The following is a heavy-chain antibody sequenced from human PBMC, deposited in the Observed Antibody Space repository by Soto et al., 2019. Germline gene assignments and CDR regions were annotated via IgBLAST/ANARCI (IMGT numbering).Heavy chain of an antibody. J-gene: IGHJ5*02. CDR1: GFSLSTSGGG. CDR2: IYWDDDK. D-gene: IGHD2-2*01. Sequence: SGPTLVNPTQTLTLTCTFSGFSLSTSGGGVGWIRQPPGKALEWLALIYWDDDKRYSPSLKSRLTITKDTSKNQVVLTMTNMDPVDTATYYCAHRVSSCSSTSCYAFDPWGQGTLVTVSS. CDR3: AHRVSSCSSTSCYAFDP. V-gene: IGHV2-5*02.